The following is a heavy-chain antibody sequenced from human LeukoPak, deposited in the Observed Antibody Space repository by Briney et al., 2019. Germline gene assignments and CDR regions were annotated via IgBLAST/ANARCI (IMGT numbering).Heavy chain of an antibody. V-gene: IGHV4-59*01. J-gene: IGHJ3*02. Sequence: PSETLSLTCTVSGGSISSYYWSCLRQPPGKDWEGFGYFYYSGSTNYNPSLKSRVTISVDTSKNQFSLKLSSVTAADTAVYYCAREGHYDSSGDAFDIWGQGTMVTVSS. D-gene: IGHD3-22*01. CDR1: GGSISSYY. CDR2: FYYSGST. CDR3: AREGHYDSSGDAFDI.